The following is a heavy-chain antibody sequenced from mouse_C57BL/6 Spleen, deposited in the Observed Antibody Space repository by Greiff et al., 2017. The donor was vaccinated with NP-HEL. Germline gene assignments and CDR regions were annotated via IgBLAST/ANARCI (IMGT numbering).Heavy chain of an antibody. CDR3: ARNYYGSSSYFDY. Sequence: QVQLKESGPELVKPGASVKLSCKASGSAFSSSWMNWVKQRPGKGLEWIGRIYPGDGDTKYNGKFKGKATMTADKSSSTAYMQLSSLTSEDSAVYFCARNYYGSSSYFDYWGQGTTLTVSS. CDR2: IYPGDGDT. D-gene: IGHD1-1*01. V-gene: IGHV1-82*01. CDR1: GSAFSSSW. J-gene: IGHJ2*01.